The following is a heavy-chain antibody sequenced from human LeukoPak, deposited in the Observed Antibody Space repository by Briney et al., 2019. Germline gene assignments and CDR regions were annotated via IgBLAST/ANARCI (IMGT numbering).Heavy chain of an antibody. J-gene: IGHJ4*02. Sequence: AGSLRVSCAASGFTFSSYSMNWVRQAPGKGMEWVSYISSSSSTIYYADSVKGRFTISRDNAKNSLYLQMNSLRAEDTAVYYCARPYSSGRDYWGQGTLVTVSS. V-gene: IGHV3-48*04. CDR1: GFTFSSYS. D-gene: IGHD6-19*01. CDR3: ARPYSSGRDY. CDR2: ISSSSSTI.